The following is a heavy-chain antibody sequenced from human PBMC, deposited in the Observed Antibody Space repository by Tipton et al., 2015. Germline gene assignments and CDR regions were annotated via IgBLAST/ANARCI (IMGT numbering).Heavy chain of an antibody. Sequence: SLRLSCAASGFTFSDYYMSWIRQAPGKGLEWISYISRRGDNIYYADSVKGRFTFFRDNAKNSLHLQLNNLRAEDTAVYYCARSGGYGWDFWGQGTLVTVSS. V-gene: IGHV3-11*04. CDR1: GFTFSDYY. D-gene: IGHD5-12*01. CDR3: ARSGGYGWDF. J-gene: IGHJ4*02. CDR2: ISRRGDNI.